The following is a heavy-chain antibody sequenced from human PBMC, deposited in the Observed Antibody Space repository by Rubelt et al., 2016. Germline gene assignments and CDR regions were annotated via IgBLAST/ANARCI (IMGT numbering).Heavy chain of an antibody. CDR3: ARPEIPDGFDI. D-gene: IGHD2-21*01. J-gene: IGHJ3*02. CDR2: INPKSGGT. V-gene: IGHV1-2*02. Sequence: QVQLVQSGAEVKKPGASVKVSCKASGYTFTGYYMHWVRQAPGQGLEWMGWINPKSGGTNYAQNFQGRVTITRDTSISTAYMELSRLTSDDTAVYYCARPEIPDGFDIWGQGTMVTVSS. CDR1: GYTFTGYY.